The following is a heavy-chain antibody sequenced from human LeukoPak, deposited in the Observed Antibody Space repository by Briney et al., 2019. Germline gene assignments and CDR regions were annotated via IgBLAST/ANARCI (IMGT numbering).Heavy chain of an antibody. CDR2: ISAYNGNT. Sequence: ASVKVSCKASGYTFTSYGISWVRQAPGQGLEWMGWISAYNGNTNYAQKLQGRVTMTTDTSTGTAYMELRSPRSDDTAVYYCARVQGTNSSSWYEWGQGTQVTVSS. V-gene: IGHV1-18*01. D-gene: IGHD6-13*01. CDR1: GYTFTSYG. CDR3: ARVQGTNSSSWYE. J-gene: IGHJ4*02.